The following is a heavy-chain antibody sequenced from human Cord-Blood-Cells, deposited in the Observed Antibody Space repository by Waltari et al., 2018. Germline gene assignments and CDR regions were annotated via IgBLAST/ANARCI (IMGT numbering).Heavy chain of an antibody. CDR1: GYSISSGYY. J-gene: IGHJ4*02. CDR2: IYQSGST. Sequence: QVQLQESGPGLVKPSETLSLTCAVSGYSISSGYYWGWIRQPPGKGLEWIGSIYQSGSTYYNPCLKSRVTRSVDTSKNQFSRKLSSVTAADTAVYDCAREGGIAAAGADYWGQGTLVTVSS. D-gene: IGHD6-13*01. CDR3: AREGGIAAAGADY. V-gene: IGHV4-38-2*02.